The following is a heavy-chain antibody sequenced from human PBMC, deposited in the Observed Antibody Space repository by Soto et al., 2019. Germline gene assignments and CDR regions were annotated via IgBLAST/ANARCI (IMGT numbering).Heavy chain of an antibody. CDR2: ISGSGDVI. Sequence: GGSLRLSCAASGFTFSSYEMNWVRQAPGKGLEWVSYISGSGDVIYYGDSVKGRFTISRDNAKNSLYLQMNSLRAEDTAVYYCAGARNTYYYYYVMDVWGQGXTVTVYS. V-gene: IGHV3-48*03. CDR3: AGARNTYYYYYVMDV. D-gene: IGHD1-1*01. CDR1: GFTFSSYE. J-gene: IGHJ6*02.